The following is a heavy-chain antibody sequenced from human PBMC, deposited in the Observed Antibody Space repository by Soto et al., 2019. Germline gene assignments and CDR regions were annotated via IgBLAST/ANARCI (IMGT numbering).Heavy chain of an antibody. CDR1: GYSFTSYY. J-gene: IGHJ4*02. D-gene: IGHD3-3*01. V-gene: IGHV1-46*01. CDR3: ARVTYYYGSDYYYYAY. CDR2: INPNGGST. Sequence: ASVKVSCEASGYSFTSYYMYWVRQAPGQGLEWMGMINPNGGSTNSPQKFQGRVTMTRDTSTSTVYIELSTLRSEDTAVYYCARVTYYYGSDYYYYAYWGQGTLVTVSS.